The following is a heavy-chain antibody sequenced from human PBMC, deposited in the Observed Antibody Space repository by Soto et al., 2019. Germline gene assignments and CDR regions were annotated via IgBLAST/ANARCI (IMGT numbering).Heavy chain of an antibody. Sequence: SVKVSCKASGGTFSSYAISWVRQAPGQGLEWMGGIIPIFGTANYAQKFQGRVTITADKSTSTAYMELSSLRSEDTAVYYCAGAYYYDSSGYYPFDYWGQGTLVTVSS. CDR2: IIPIFGTA. D-gene: IGHD3-22*01. J-gene: IGHJ4*02. V-gene: IGHV1-69*06. CDR1: GGTFSSYA. CDR3: AGAYYYDSSGYYPFDY.